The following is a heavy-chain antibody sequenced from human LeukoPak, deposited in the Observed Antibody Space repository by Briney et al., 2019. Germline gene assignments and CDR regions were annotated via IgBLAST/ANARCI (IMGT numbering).Heavy chain of an antibody. CDR3: ARIYLPATRFDY. J-gene: IGHJ4*02. V-gene: IGHV4-38-2*02. D-gene: IGHD5-24*01. CDR1: GDSISSSY. CDR2: IYHSGRT. Sequence: SETLSLTCTVSGDSISSSYWIWIRQPPGKGLEGIGSIYHSGRTFDKPYLKSRVTISVDTSTTQFSLKLTSVTAADTAVYYCARIYLPATRFDYWGQGTLVTVSS.